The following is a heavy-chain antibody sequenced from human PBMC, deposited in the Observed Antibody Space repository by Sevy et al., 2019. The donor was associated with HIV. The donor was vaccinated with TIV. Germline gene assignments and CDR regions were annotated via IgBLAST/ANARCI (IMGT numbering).Heavy chain of an antibody. CDR2: IYYNGHI. J-gene: IGHJ4*02. D-gene: IGHD1-26*01. V-gene: IGHV4-59*08. CDR3: AGENAWGRGYS. CDR1: GGSITSLY. Sequence: SQTLSLTCTVSGGSITSLYWNWIRQPPGKGLEWIANIYYNGHINYNPSLKSRVTLSLDTSKNQFSLRLSSVTTADTAMYYCAGENAWGRGYSWGQGTLVTVSS.